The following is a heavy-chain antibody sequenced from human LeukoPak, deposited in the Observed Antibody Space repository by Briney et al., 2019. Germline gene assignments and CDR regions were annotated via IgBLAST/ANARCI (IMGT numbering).Heavy chain of an antibody. Sequence: SETLSLTCTVSGGSISSYFWSWLRQPPGKRLEWIGYISYSGSTDYNPSLKSRVTLSVDTSKNRLSLKLSSVTAADMAVYYCARKSSRGGFNGYDFWYFDLWGRGTLVTVSS. CDR3: ARKSSRGGFNGYDFWYFDL. V-gene: IGHV4-59*08. CDR2: ISYSGST. CDR1: GGSISSYF. J-gene: IGHJ2*01. D-gene: IGHD5-12*01.